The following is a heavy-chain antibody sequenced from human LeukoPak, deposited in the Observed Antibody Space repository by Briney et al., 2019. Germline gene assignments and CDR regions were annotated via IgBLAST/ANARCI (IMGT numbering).Heavy chain of an antibody. Sequence: GRSLRLSCTASGFTLSSYGMHWVRPAPGKGLEWVAVIWYDGSKKYYADSVKGRFTISRDHSKNTLYRQMNSLRAEDTAVYYCATPIDYGDYVYGMDVWGQGTTVTVSS. V-gene: IGHV3-33*03. J-gene: IGHJ6*02. CDR3: ATPIDYGDYVYGMDV. CDR2: IWYDGSKK. D-gene: IGHD4-17*01. CDR1: GFTLSSYG.